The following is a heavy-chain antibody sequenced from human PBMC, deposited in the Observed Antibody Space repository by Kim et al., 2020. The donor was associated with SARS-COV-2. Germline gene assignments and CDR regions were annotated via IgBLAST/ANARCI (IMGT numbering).Heavy chain of an antibody. D-gene: IGHD3-10*01. V-gene: IGHV4-59*13. Sequence: SETLSLTCTVSGDSFNTYYWTWIRQPPGKGLEWIGYIYYSGSANYNPSLKSRVSISVDTSKNRISLHLSSVTAADTAIYYCARGGGYGSSFQHWGQGILV. J-gene: IGHJ1*01. CDR1: GDSFNTYY. CDR3: ARGGGYGSSFQH. CDR2: IYYSGSA.